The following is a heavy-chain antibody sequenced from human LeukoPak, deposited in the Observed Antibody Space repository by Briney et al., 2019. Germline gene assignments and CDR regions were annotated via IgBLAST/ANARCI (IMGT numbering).Heavy chain of an antibody. V-gene: IGHV3-23*01. D-gene: IGHD6-13*01. CDR3: AKDLGYSSSWDSDY. CDR2: ISGSGGST. Sequence: PGGSLRLSCAASGFTFSSYAMSWVRQAPGKGLEWVSAISGSGGSTYYADSVKGRFTISRDNSKNTLYPQMNSLRAEDTAVYYCAKDLGYSSSWDSDYWGQGTLVTVSS. J-gene: IGHJ4*02. CDR1: GFTFSSYA.